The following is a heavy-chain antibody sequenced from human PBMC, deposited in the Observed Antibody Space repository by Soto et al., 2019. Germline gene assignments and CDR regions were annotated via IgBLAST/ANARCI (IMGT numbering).Heavy chain of an antibody. D-gene: IGHD2-15*01. CDR1: GFTFSSYG. CDR2: ISYDGSNK. Sequence: TGGSLRLSCAASGFTFSSYGMHWVRQAPGKGLEWVAVISYDGSNKYYADSVKGRFTISRDNSKNTLYLQMNSLRAEDTAVYYCAKLEITTPGRCSGGSCSVDSFDYWGQGTLVTVSS. V-gene: IGHV3-30*18. CDR3: AKLEITTPGRCSGGSCSVDSFDY. J-gene: IGHJ4*02.